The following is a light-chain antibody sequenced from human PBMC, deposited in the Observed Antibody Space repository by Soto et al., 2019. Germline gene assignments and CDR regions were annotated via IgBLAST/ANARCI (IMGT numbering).Light chain of an antibody. CDR3: ASWDDSLNGHV. J-gene: IGLJ1*01. V-gene: IGLV1-44*01. CDR2: SND. Sequence: QSVLTQPPSASGTPGQRVTVSCSGSSSNIASNTVNWYQQLPGTAPKLLIYSNDQRPSGVPDRFSASKSGTSASLAISGLQYEDEADYYCASWDDSLNGHVFGTGTEVTVL. CDR1: SSNIASNT.